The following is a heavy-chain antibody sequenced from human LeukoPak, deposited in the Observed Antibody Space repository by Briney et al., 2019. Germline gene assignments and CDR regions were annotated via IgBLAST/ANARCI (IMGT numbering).Heavy chain of an antibody. D-gene: IGHD1-26*01. J-gene: IGHJ1*01. V-gene: IGHV3-53*01. CDR1: GFTVSTNH. CDR2: IHNGGST. Sequence: GGSLRLSCVASGFTVSTNHMNWVRQAPGRGLEWVSVIHNGGSTYYADSVKGRFTISRDNSKKTLYLQLNSLRVEDTSVYYCATSIVGFTYDEHFQHWGQGTLVTVS. CDR3: ATSIVGFTYDEHFQH.